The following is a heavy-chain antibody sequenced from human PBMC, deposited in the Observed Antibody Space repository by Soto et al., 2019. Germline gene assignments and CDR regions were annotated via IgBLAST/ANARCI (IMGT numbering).Heavy chain of an antibody. J-gene: IGHJ3*02. CDR3: ARDRRGYRITIFGDTIGAFDI. CDR1: GYTFTSYG. Sequence: QVQLVQSGAEVKKPGASAKVSCKASGYTFTSYGISWVRQAPGQGLEWMGWISAYNGNTNYAQKLQGRVTMTTDTSTSRAYMELRSLRSDDTAVYYCARDRRGYRITIFGDTIGAFDIWGQGTMVTVSS. V-gene: IGHV1-18*04. D-gene: IGHD3-3*01. CDR2: ISAYNGNT.